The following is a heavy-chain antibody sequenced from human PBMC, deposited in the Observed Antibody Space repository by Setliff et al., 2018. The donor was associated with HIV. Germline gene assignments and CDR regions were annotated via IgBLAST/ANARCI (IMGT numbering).Heavy chain of an antibody. CDR1: GFSLSNARMG. CDR2: IFSNDEK. Sequence: SGPTLVNPTETLTLTCTVSGFSLSNARMGVSWIRQPPGKALEWLAHIFSNDEKSYSTSLKSRLTISEDTSKSQVVLTMTNMDPVDTATYYCARVTMIVPGGMDVWGQGTTVTVSS. D-gene: IGHD3-22*01. V-gene: IGHV2-26*01. CDR3: ARVTMIVPGGMDV. J-gene: IGHJ6*02.